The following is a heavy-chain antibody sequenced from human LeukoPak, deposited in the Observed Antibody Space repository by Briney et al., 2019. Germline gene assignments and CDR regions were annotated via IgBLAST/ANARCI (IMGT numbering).Heavy chain of an antibody. CDR3: TTPRPSTSGWYIFDY. V-gene: IGHV3-15*01. CDR2: IKSKTDGGTA. J-gene: IGHJ4*02. D-gene: IGHD6-19*01. CDR1: GFTFSNAW. Sequence: GGSLRLSCAGSGFTFSNAWMSWVRQAPGKGLEWVGRIKSKTDGGTADCAAPVKGRFTISRDESENTLYLQMNSLRTEDTAVYYCTTPRPSTSGWYIFDYWGQGTLVTVSS.